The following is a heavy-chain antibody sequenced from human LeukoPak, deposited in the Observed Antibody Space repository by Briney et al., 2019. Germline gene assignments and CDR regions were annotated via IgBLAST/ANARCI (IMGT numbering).Heavy chain of an antibody. CDR3: ARDPAYGAGTFDY. D-gene: IGHD3-10*01. V-gene: IGHV1-18*04. Sequence: GASVKVSCKASGYTFTSYGISWVRHAPGQGLEWMGWISAYNGDTNYAKKLQGRVTMTTDTSTSTAYMELRSLRSEDTAVHYCARDPAYGAGTFDYWGQGTLVTVSS. CDR1: GYTFTSYG. CDR2: ISAYNGDT. J-gene: IGHJ4*02.